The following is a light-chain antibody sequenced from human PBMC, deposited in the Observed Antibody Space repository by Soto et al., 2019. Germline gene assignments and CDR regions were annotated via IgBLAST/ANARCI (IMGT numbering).Light chain of an antibody. Sequence: QSVLTQPPSVSGAPGQRVAISCTGSSSNIGAEYDVHWYQQLPGTAPKRLIYGDNNRPSGVPDRFSGSKSGTSASLAITGLQPEDEADYYCATWDDGLSGYVFATGTKVTVL. CDR3: ATWDDGLSGYV. CDR2: GDN. V-gene: IGLV1-40*01. CDR1: SSNIGAEYD. J-gene: IGLJ1*01.